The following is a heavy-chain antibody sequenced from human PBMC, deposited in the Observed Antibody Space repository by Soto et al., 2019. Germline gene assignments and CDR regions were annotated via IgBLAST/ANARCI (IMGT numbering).Heavy chain of an antibody. CDR3: ARANDILTGYSPDDY. CDR2: ISSSSSYT. D-gene: IGHD3-9*01. J-gene: IGHJ4*02. CDR1: GFTFSDYY. Sequence: GGSLRLSCAASGFTFSDYYMSWIRQAPGKGLEWVSYISSSSSYTNYADSVKGRFTISRDNAKNSLYLQMNSLRAEDTAGYYCARANDILTGYSPDDYWGQGTLVTVSS. V-gene: IGHV3-11*06.